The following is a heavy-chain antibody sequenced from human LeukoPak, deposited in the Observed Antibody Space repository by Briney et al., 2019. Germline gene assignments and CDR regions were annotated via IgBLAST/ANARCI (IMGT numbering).Heavy chain of an antibody. Sequence: RPGGSLRLSCVASGFTVSSNYMSWVRQAPGKGLEWVSVIYSGGSTYYADSVKGRFTISRDNSKNTLYLQMNSLRAEDTALYYCAKDSSSWEDAFDIWGQGTLVTVSS. CDR2: IYSGGST. CDR1: GFTVSSNY. J-gene: IGHJ4*02. D-gene: IGHD6-13*01. V-gene: IGHV3-53*05. CDR3: AKDSSSWEDAFDI.